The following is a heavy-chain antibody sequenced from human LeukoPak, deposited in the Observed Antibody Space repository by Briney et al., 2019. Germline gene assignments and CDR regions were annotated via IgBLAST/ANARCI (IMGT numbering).Heavy chain of an antibody. CDR3: ARAHGGYSSGWGENKYYFDY. V-gene: IGHV1-18*01. Sequence: ASVKVSCKASGYTFTSYGISWVRQAPGQGLEWMGWISAYNGNTNYAQKLQGRVTMTTDTSTSTAYMELRSLRSDDTAVYYCARAHGGYSSGWGENKYYFDYWGQGTLVTVSS. CDR1: GYTFTSYG. J-gene: IGHJ4*02. CDR2: ISAYNGNT. D-gene: IGHD6-19*01.